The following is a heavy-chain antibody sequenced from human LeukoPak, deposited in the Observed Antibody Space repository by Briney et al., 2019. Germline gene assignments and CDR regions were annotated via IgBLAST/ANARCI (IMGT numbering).Heavy chain of an antibody. V-gene: IGHV3-23*01. D-gene: IGHD3-22*01. J-gene: IGHJ4*02. CDR3: AKGLGSSAYYPVDY. CDR1: GFTFSSYA. CDR2: ISGSGGST. Sequence: GGSLRLSCAASGFTFSSYAMTWVRQAPGKGLEWVSAISGSGGSTYYADSVKGRFTISRDNSKNTLYLQMNSLRAEDTAVYYCAKGLGSSAYYPVDYWGQGTLVTVSS.